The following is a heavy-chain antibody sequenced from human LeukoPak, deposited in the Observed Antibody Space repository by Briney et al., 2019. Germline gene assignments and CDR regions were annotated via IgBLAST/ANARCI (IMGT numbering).Heavy chain of an antibody. CDR3: ARAGDSYDPVDY. J-gene: IGHJ4*02. Sequence: GGSLRLSCAASGFTFSSYSMNWVRQAPGKGLEWVSSISSSSSYIYYADSVKGRFIISRDNAKNSLYLQMNSLRAEDTAVYYCARAGDSYDPVDYWGQGTLVTVSS. V-gene: IGHV3-21*01. CDR2: ISSSSSYI. CDR1: GFTFSSYS. D-gene: IGHD5-18*01.